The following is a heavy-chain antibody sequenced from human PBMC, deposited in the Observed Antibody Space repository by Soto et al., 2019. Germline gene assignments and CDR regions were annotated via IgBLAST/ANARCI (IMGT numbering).Heavy chain of an antibody. CDR3: AKYYYDSSGYRVVAFDI. D-gene: IGHD3-22*01. CDR2: IIPIFGTA. Sequence: SVKVSCKASGGTFSSYAISWVRQAPGQGLEWMGGIIPIFGTANYAQKFQGRVTITADESTSTAYMELSSLRSEDTAVYYCAKYYYDSSGYRVVAFDIWGQGTMVTVSS. J-gene: IGHJ3*02. V-gene: IGHV1-69*13. CDR1: GGTFSSYA.